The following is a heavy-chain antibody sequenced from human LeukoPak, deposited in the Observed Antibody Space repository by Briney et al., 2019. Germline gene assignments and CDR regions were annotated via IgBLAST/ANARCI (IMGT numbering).Heavy chain of an antibody. CDR1: GFPFSNYG. CDR2: IRYDGNNK. V-gene: IGHV3-30*02. Sequence: PGGSLRLSCAASGFPFSNYGMHWVRQIPGKGLEWMAYIRYDGNNKDYADSVKGRFSISRDNSRNTLYLQMNSLRAEDTAVYYCARKALTGSHSGAFDIWGQGTMVIVSS. D-gene: IGHD1-26*01. CDR3: ARKALTGSHSGAFDI. J-gene: IGHJ3*02.